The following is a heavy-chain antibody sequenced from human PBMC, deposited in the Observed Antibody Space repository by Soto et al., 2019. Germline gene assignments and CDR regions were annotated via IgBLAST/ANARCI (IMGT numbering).Heavy chain of an antibody. J-gene: IGHJ4*02. CDR1: GGSFSGHY. V-gene: IGHV4-34*01. Sequence: QVQLQLWGAGLLKPSETLSLSCAVYGGSFSGHYWSWIRQPPGKGLEWIGEINHNGNTNQNPSLKSRVSISVDTSKNQFSLRLGSVTAADTAVYYCARGAVQGGAPDKYYFDSWGQGTPVTVSS. CDR3: ARGAVQGGAPDKYYFDS. D-gene: IGHD3-16*01. CDR2: INHNGNT.